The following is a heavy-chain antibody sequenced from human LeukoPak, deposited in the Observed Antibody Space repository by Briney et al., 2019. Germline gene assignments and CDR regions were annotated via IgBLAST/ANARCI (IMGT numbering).Heavy chain of an antibody. Sequence: GGSLRLSCAASGFTVSSYYMNWVRQAPGKELEWVSVIYTGGGRYYADSVRGRFTISRDTSKNMVFLQMNSLRAEDTAVYYCARESGPIAVAGGGYYYYYYYYMDVWGKGTTVTISS. V-gene: IGHV3-53*01. CDR1: GFTVSSYY. J-gene: IGHJ6*03. CDR3: ARESGPIAVAGGGYYYYYYYYMDV. CDR2: IYTGGGR. D-gene: IGHD6-19*01.